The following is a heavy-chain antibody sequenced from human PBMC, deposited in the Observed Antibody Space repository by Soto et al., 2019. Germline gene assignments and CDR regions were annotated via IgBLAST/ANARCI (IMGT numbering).Heavy chain of an antibody. D-gene: IGHD3-10*01. CDR2: ITGSGGGT. CDR1: GFSFSNYA. J-gene: IGHJ4*02. V-gene: IGHV3-23*01. Sequence: PGGSLRLSCAASGFSFSNYAMTWVRQAPGKGLEWVSAITGSGGGTYYADSVKGRFTISRDNSKNALYLQMNSLRAEDTAIYYCAKRETTPMIYYDFDYLGLGTLVTVSS. CDR3: AKRETTPMIYYDFDY.